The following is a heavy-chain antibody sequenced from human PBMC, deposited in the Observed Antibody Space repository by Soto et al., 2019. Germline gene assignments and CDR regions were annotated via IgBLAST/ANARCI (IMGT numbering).Heavy chain of an antibody. J-gene: IGHJ6*02. CDR3: ARVDYGLYYYGMDV. Sequence: PGGSLRLSCAASGFTFSSYSMNWVRQAPGKGLEWVSYISSSSSTIYYADSVKGRFTISRDNAKNSLYLQMNSLRDEDTAVYYCARVDYGLYYYGMDVWGQGIPVTVSS. CDR1: GFTFSSYS. D-gene: IGHD4-17*01. CDR2: ISSSSSTI. V-gene: IGHV3-48*02.